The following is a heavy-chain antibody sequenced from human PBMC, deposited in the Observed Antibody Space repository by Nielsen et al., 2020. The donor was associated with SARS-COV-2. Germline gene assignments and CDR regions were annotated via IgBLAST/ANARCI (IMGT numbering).Heavy chain of an antibody. CDR3: ASGHFGE. J-gene: IGHJ4*02. V-gene: IGHV4-61*01. CDR2: VYSGGS. CDR1: GVAVNSGKSS. D-gene: IGHD3-3*01. Sequence: SETLSLTCTVSGVAVNSGKSSWAWIRQPPGQGLEWNVYVYSGGSDYNPSIKSRVTISMDSSKNQASLKLTSATAADTAVYFCASGHFGEWGQETLVIVSS.